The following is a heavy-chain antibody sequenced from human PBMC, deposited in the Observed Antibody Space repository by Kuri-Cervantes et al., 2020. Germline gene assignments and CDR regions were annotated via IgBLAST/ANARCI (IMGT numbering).Heavy chain of an antibody. CDR1: GFTVSSNY. CDR3: TRDEADYYDSSGYLPTGSMDV. CDR2: IYSGGST. D-gene: IGHD3-22*01. J-gene: IGHJ6*02. Sequence: GGSLRLSCAASGFTVSSNYMSWVRQAPGKGLEWVSVIYSGGSTYYADSVKGRFTISRDNSKNTLYLQMNSLRAEDTAVYYCTRDEADYYDSSGYLPTGSMDVWGQGATVTVSS. V-gene: IGHV3-53*01.